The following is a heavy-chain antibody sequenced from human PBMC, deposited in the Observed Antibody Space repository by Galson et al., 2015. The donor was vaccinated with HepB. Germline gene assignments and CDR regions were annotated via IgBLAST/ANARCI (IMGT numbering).Heavy chain of an antibody. D-gene: IGHD3-10*01. V-gene: IGHV1-69*13. CDR1: GGTFSSYA. CDR2: IIPIFGTA. CDR3: ARAMVRGSSLLRQYYYGMDV. J-gene: IGHJ6*02. Sequence: SVKVSCKASGGTFSSYAISWVRQAPGQGLEWMGGIIPIFGTANYAQKFQGRVTITADESTSTAYMELSSLRSEDTAVYYCARAMVRGSSLLRQYYYGMDVWGQGTTVTVSS.